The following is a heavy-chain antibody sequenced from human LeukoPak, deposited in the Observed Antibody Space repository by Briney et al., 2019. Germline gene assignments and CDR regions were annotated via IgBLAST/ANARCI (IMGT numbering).Heavy chain of an antibody. CDR2: INHSGST. V-gene: IGHV4-34*01. CDR1: GGSFSGYY. CDR3: ARPSGYGAFDI. D-gene: IGHD3-16*01. J-gene: IGHJ3*02. Sequence: ETLSLTCAVYGGSFSGYYWSWIRQPPGKGLEWIGEINHSGSTNYNPSLRSRVTISVDTSKNQFSLKLSSVTAADTAVYYCARPSGYGAFDIWGQGTMVTVSS.